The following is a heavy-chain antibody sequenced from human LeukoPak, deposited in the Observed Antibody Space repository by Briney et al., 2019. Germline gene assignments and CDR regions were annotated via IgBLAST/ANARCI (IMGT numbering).Heavy chain of an antibody. CDR2: IIPIFGTA. J-gene: IGHJ5*02. Sequence: ASVKVSCKASGGTFSSYAINWVRQAPGEGLEWMGGIIPIFGTANYAQKFQGRVTITTDESTSTAYMELSSLRSEDTAVYYCARCPLGTTIFGVVIRGWFDPWGQGTPVTVSS. D-gene: IGHD3-3*01. CDR3: ARCPLGTTIFGVVIRGWFDP. CDR1: GGTFSSYA. V-gene: IGHV1-69*05.